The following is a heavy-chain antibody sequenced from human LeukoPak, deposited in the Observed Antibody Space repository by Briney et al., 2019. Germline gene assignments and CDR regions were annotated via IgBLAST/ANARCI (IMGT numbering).Heavy chain of an antibody. CDR2: ISSDGGST. CDR3: VNYGMDV. Sequence: PGGSLRLSCAASGXTFSMYAVHWVRQAPGKGLEYVSAISSDGGSTYYANSVKGRFTISRDNSKNTLYLQMGSLRAEDMAVYYCVNYGMDVWGQGTTVTVSS. CDR1: GXTFSMYA. J-gene: IGHJ6*02. V-gene: IGHV3-64*01.